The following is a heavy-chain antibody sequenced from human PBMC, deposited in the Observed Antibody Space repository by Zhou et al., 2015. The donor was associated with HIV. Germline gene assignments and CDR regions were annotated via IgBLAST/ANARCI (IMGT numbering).Heavy chain of an antibody. V-gene: IGHV1-2*02. J-gene: IGHJ3*02. D-gene: IGHD1-26*01. Sequence: QVHLVQSGAEVKKPGASVKVSCKASGYTFTNYYMHWVRQAPGQGLEWMGWINPHSGGTDYAQKFQDRVTMTRDTSISTAYMELTRLRYDDTAVYYCASAIVGATRRALDIWGQGTLVTVSS. CDR1: GYTFTNYY. CDR3: ASAIVGATRRALDI. CDR2: INPHSGGT.